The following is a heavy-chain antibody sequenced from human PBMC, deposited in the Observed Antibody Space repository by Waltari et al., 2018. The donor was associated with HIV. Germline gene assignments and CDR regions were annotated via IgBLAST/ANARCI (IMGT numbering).Heavy chain of an antibody. D-gene: IGHD3-22*01. J-gene: IGHJ5*02. V-gene: IGHV4-59*01. CDR3: ARDYYDSSGYYYGYSP. CDR2: IYYSGRT. CDR1: GGSLSRYY. Sequence: QVQLQESGPGLVKPSQTLSLTCPVSGGSLSRYYWSWIRQPPGKGLEWIGYIYYSGRTNDNPSLKSRVTISVDTSKNQFSLKLSSVTAADTAVYYCARDYYDSSGYYYGYSPWGQGTLVTVSS.